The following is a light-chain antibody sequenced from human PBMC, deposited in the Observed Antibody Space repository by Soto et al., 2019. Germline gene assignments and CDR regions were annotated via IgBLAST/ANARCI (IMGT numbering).Light chain of an antibody. CDR2: GAS. Sequence: EIVLTQSPGTLSLSPGERATLSCRASQSVSSYLAWYQQRPGQAPRLLISGASKRATGIPDRFSGSGSGTDFTLTISRLEPEDFALYYCQQHGTSPTTFGQGTQLEIK. CDR3: QQHGTSPTT. CDR1: QSVSSY. J-gene: IGKJ5*01. V-gene: IGKV3-20*01.